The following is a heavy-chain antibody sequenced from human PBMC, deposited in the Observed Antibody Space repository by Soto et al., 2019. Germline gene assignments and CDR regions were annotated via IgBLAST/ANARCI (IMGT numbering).Heavy chain of an antibody. CDR1: GFTFSSYW. Sequence: GGSLRLSCAASGFTFSSYWMSWVRQAPGKGLEWVANIKQDGSEKYYVDSVKGRFTISRDNAKNSLYLQMNSLRAEDTAVYYCARSYDFWSGYPLNPWGQGTTVTVSS. CDR3: ARSYDFWSGYPLNP. CDR2: IKQDGSEK. D-gene: IGHD3-3*01. J-gene: IGHJ6*02. V-gene: IGHV3-7*01.